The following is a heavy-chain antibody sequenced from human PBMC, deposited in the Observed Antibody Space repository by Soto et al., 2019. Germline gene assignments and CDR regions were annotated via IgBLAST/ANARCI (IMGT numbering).Heavy chain of an antibody. Sequence: GSLRLSCAASGFTFSSYAMSWVRQAPGKGLEWVSAISGSGGSTYYADSVKGRFTISRDNSKNTLYLQMNSLRAEDTAVYYCAKSRGRRYYDSSGYFDYWGQGTLVTVSS. CDR2: ISGSGGST. D-gene: IGHD3-22*01. CDR1: GFTFSSYA. J-gene: IGHJ4*02. V-gene: IGHV3-23*01. CDR3: AKSRGRRYYDSSGYFDY.